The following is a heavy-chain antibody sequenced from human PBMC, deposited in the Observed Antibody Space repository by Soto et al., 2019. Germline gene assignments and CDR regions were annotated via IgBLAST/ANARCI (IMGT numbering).Heavy chain of an antibody. Sequence: VHLVESGGGLVQPGGSLRLSCAASGFTFSDHYMDWVRQAPGKGLEWVGRIRNRANSFTTEYAASVKGRFTISRDDSKSLLYLQLNSLKTEDTAVYHCARSTVSTTPYYSDYWGQGTLVTVSS. CDR2: IRNRANSFTT. J-gene: IGHJ4*02. CDR3: ARSTVSTTPYYSDY. V-gene: IGHV3-72*01. CDR1: GFTFSDHY. D-gene: IGHD4-17*01.